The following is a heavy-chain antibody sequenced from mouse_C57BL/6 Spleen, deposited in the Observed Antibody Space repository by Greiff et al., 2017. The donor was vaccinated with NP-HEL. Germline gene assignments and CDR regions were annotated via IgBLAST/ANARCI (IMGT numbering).Heavy chain of an antibody. CDR1: GYTFTDYY. D-gene: IGHD2-4*01. CDR2: IYPGSGNT. Sequence: QVQLQQSGAELVRPGASVKLSCKASGYTFTDYYINWVKQRPGQGLEWIARIYPGSGNTYYNEKFKGKDTLTAEKSSSTAYMQLSSLTSEDSAVYFCARDDDYDVGPVAYWGQGTLVTVSA. CDR3: ARDDDYDVGPVAY. J-gene: IGHJ3*01. V-gene: IGHV1-76*01.